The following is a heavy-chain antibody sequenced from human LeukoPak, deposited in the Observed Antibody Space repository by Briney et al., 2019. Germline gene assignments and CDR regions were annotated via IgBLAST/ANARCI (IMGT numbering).Heavy chain of an antibody. Sequence: SQTLSLTCTVSGGSISSGGYYWSWIRQPPGKGLEWIGYIYHSGSTYYNPSLKSRVTISVDRSKNQFSLKLSSVTAADTAVYYCARDLLWALEVGAPHDAFDIWGQGTMVTVSS. CDR1: GGSISSGGYY. V-gene: IGHV4-30-2*01. CDR2: IYHSGST. D-gene: IGHD1-26*01. CDR3: ARDLLWALEVGAPHDAFDI. J-gene: IGHJ3*02.